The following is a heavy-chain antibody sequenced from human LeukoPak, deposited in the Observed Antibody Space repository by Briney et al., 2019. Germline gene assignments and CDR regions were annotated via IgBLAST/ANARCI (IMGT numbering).Heavy chain of an antibody. D-gene: IGHD2-15*01. CDR1: GYTFTSYG. CDR2: ISAYNGNT. CDR3: ARISFLSSGDCSGGSCYSTPYYYYGMDV. Sequence: ASVKVSCKASGYTFTSYGISWVRQAPGQGLEWMGWISAYNGNTNYAQKLQGRVTMTTDTSTSTAYMELRSLRSDDTAVYYCARISFLSSGDCSGGSCYSTPYYYYGMDVWGQGTTVTVSS. V-gene: IGHV1-18*01. J-gene: IGHJ6*02.